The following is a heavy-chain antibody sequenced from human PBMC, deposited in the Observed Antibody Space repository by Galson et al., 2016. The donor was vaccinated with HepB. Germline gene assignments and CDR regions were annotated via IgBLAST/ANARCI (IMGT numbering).Heavy chain of an antibody. CDR3: ASDSTYGNF. CDR1: GAPVRSTGYY. V-gene: IGHV4-61*08. D-gene: IGHD3-10*01. Sequence: TLYLTCTVSGAPVRSTGYYWSWIRQPPGTGLEWIGYIFYFDNTNYNPALQSRVTISVHTSKNPFSLKLNSVTAADTAVYYCASDSTYGNFWGQGTLATVSS. CDR2: IFYFDNT. J-gene: IGHJ4*02.